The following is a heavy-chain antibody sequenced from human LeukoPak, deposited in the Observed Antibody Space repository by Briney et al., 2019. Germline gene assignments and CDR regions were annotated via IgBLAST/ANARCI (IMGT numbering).Heavy chain of an antibody. V-gene: IGHV3-21*01. CDR2: ISSSSSYI. Sequence: GGSLRLSCAASGFSFSNYTMKWVRQAPGKGLEWVSSISSSSSYIYYAASVKGRFTISRDNAKNSLYLQMNSLRAEDTAVYYCARDLGLRHYGMDVWGQGTTVTVSS. D-gene: IGHD4-17*01. CDR3: ARDLGLRHYGMDV. J-gene: IGHJ6*02. CDR1: GFSFSNYT.